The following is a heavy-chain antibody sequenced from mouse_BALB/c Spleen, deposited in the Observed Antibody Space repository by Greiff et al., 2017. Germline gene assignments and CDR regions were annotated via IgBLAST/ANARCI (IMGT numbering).Heavy chain of an antibody. J-gene: IGHJ2*01. CDR1: GFNIKDYY. CDR2: IDPENGNT. V-gene: IGHV14-1*02. CDR3: ARGDYGSSYRCYCDY. D-gene: IGHD1-1*01. Sequence: EVQLHQSGAELVRPGASVKLSCTASGFNIKDYYMHWVKQRPEQGLEWIGWIDPENGNTIYDPKFQGKASITADTSSNTAYLQLSSLTSEDTAVYFFARGDYGSSYRCYCDYWGRGTTLTVSS.